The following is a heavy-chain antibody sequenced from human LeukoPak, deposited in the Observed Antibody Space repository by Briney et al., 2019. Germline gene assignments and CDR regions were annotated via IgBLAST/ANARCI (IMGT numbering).Heavy chain of an antibody. V-gene: IGHV3-23*01. D-gene: IGHD3-10*01. Sequence: GGSLRLSCAASGFTFSSYAMSWVRQAPGKGLEWVSAISGSGGSTYYADSVKGRFTISRDNSKNTLYLQMNSLRAEDTAVYYCAKDKHYYGSGSYYNYWGQGTLVAVSS. J-gene: IGHJ4*02. CDR3: AKDKHYYGSGSYYNY. CDR1: GFTFSSYA. CDR2: ISGSGGST.